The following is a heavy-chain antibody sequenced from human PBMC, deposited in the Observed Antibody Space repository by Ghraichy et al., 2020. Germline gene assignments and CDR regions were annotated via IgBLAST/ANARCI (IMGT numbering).Heavy chain of an antibody. CDR1: GFTFSTYY. D-gene: IGHD3-22*01. J-gene: IGHJ4*02. CDR2: ISASSTTI. Sequence: GGSLRLSCAASGFTFSTYYMNWVRQAPGKGLEWVSYISASSTTIYYADSVKGRFTVSRDKAKNSLYLQMNSLRDEDTAVYYCARGVTQYYYDTRGYYYSYLDFWGQGTLVTVSS. CDR3: ARGVTQYYYDTRGYYYSYLDF. V-gene: IGHV3-48*02.